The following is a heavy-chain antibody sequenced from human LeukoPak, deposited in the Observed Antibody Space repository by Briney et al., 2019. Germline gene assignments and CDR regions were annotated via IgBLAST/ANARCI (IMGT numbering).Heavy chain of an antibody. CDR3: ARGGDYDSSGYYFDY. J-gene: IGHJ4*02. CDR1: GYTFTSHA. V-gene: IGHV1-3*03. D-gene: IGHD3-22*01. Sequence: GASVKVSCKASGYTFTSHAMHWVRQAPGQRLEWMGWINAGNGNTKYSQEFQGRVTITRDTSASTAYMELSSLRSEDMAVYYCARGGDYDSSGYYFDYWGQGTLVTVSS. CDR2: INAGNGNT.